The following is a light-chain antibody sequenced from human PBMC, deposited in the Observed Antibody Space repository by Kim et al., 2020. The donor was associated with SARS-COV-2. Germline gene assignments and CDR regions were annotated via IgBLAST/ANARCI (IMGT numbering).Light chain of an antibody. Sequence: GDRVTITCRASQDISSYLAWYQQTPGNAPKLVIYAASTLQSGVPSRFSGSGSGTYFTLTISCLQSEDFATYYCQQYHTNPATFGQGTKLEI. CDR1: QDISSY. CDR3: QQYHTNPAT. CDR2: AAS. J-gene: IGKJ2*01. V-gene: IGKV1-8*01.